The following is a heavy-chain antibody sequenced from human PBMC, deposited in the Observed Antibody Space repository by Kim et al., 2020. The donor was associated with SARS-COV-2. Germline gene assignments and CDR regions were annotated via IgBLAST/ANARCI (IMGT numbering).Heavy chain of an antibody. CDR3: ARDFYGSGSFDF. CDR2: T. D-gene: IGHD3-10*01. J-gene: IGHJ4*02. V-gene: IGHV3-66*01. Sequence: TFYIDSGKGRFTISRDDSKNTLDLQMNSLRGEDTATYYCARDFYGSGSFDFWGQGTLVTVSS.